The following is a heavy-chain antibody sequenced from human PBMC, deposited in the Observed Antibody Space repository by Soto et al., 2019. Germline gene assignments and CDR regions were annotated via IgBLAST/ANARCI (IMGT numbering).Heavy chain of an antibody. CDR1: GYTFTSYA. CDR3: ARGHGGNSHFDY. D-gene: IGHD2-21*02. CDR2: VNAGNGNT. J-gene: IGHJ4*02. Sequence: QVQLVQSGAEVKKPGASVKVSCKASGYTFTSYAMHWVRQAPGQRLEWMGWVNAGNGNTKYSQKFQGRVTITRDTSASKAYMELSSLRSEDTAVYYCARGHGGNSHFDYWGQGTLVTVSS. V-gene: IGHV1-3*01.